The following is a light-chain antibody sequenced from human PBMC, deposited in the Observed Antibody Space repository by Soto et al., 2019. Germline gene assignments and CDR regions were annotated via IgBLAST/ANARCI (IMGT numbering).Light chain of an antibody. Sequence: DIVMTQSPDSLAVSLGERATINCKSSQSVLYSSNNKNYLAWYQQRPGQPPKLLIYWASSRESGVPDRFSASGSGTDFTLTISSLQPEDFATYYCQQANSFPFTFGPGTKVDIK. V-gene: IGKV4-1*01. CDR3: QQANSFPFT. CDR2: WAS. CDR1: QSVLYSSNNKNY. J-gene: IGKJ3*01.